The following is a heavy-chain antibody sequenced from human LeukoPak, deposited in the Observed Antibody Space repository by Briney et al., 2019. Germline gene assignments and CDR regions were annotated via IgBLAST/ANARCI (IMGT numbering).Heavy chain of an antibody. V-gene: IGHV3-23*01. CDR1: GFTFSSYA. Sequence: GGSLRLSCAASGFTFSSYAMSWVRQAPGKGLEWVPAISGSGGSTYYADSVKGRFTISRDNSKNTLYLQMNSLRAEDTAVYYCAKDQGPLLWFGEFTETDYWGQGTLVTVSS. CDR3: AKDQGPLLWFGEFTETDY. J-gene: IGHJ4*02. D-gene: IGHD3-10*01. CDR2: ISGSGGST.